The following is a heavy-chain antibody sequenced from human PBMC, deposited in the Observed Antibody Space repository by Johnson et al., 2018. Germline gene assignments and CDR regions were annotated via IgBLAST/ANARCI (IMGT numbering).Heavy chain of an antibody. Sequence: QVQLVQSGGGVVQPGRSXRLSCAASGFTFSSYGMHWVRQAPGKGLEWVAVISYDGSIKYYADSVKGRFTTSRDNSKNTLYLQMTSLRAEDTAVYYCASPMYSRAAFDIWGQGTMVTVSS. CDR1: GFTFSSYG. CDR2: ISYDGSIK. CDR3: ASPMYSRAAFDI. D-gene: IGHD6-13*01. V-gene: IGHV3-30*03. J-gene: IGHJ3*02.